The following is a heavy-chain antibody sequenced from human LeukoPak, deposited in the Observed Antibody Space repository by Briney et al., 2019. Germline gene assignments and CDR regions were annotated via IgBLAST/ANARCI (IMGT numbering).Heavy chain of an antibody. CDR3: AREYYYDSSGYYYA. J-gene: IGHJ4*02. CDR1: GFTVSSNY. V-gene: IGHV3-53*04. CDR2: IYSGGST. Sequence: GGSLRLSCAASGFTVSSNYMSWVRRAPGKGLEWVSVIYSGGSTYYADSVKGRFTISRHNSKNTLYLQMNSLRAEDTAVYYCAREYYYDSSGYYYAWGQGTLVTVSS. D-gene: IGHD3-22*01.